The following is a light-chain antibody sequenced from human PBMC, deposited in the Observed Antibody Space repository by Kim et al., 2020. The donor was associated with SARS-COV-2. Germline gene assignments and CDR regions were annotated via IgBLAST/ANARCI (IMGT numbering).Light chain of an antibody. CDR1: SGSIDDNY. Sequence: TTVTISCTRSSGSIDDNYVQWYQQCPGGVPTTVIYEDDQRPSGVSDRFSGSIDNSSNSASLTISGLRTEDEADYYCQSYNRDNVIFGGGTQLTVL. CDR3: QSYNRDNVI. J-gene: IGLJ2*01. CDR2: EDD. V-gene: IGLV6-57*03.